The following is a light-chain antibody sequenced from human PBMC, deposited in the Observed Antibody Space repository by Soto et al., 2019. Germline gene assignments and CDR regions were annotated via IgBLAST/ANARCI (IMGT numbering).Light chain of an antibody. V-gene: IGKV1-5*03. CDR2: RAF. Sequence: IQIKHSAWKESTSGWYRDDINSRASQGIRTWLAWYHDEPGEAPKVLIYRAFSLESGVPSRFSGSGSGTEFTLTISSLQPDDFATYYCQQLNSYPWPFGQR. CDR3: QQLNSYPWP. CDR1: QGIRTW. J-gene: IGKJ2*01.